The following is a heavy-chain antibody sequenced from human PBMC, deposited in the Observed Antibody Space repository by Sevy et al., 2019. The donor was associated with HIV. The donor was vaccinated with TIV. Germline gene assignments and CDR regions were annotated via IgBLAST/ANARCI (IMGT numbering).Heavy chain of an antibody. D-gene: IGHD1-26*01. CDR2: ISGGGGST. Sequence: GGSLRLSCAASGFTFSSYAMSRVRQAPGKGLEWVSKISGGGGSTYYADSVKGRFTISRDNSKNTLYLQMNTLRAEDTAVYYCAKEGSRVGFIVGASDLDYWGQGTLVTVSS. CDR1: GFTFSSYA. CDR3: AKEGSRVGFIVGASDLDY. V-gene: IGHV3-23*01. J-gene: IGHJ4*02.